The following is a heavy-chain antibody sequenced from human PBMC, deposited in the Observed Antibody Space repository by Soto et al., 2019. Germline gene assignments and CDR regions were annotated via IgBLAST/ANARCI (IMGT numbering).Heavy chain of an antibody. V-gene: IGHV5-51*03. CDR1: GYSFTNHW. Sequence: EMQLVQPGAEVKKPGESLKISCKGSGYSFTNHWIGWVRQMPGKGLEWMGIIYPYDSDTRYSPSFQGQVTISADKSIRPAYINWASLSPPAPALYYLAKPPGSSGSGTEFDTWGQGQWSPSLQ. J-gene: IGHJ3*02. CDR2: IYPYDSDT. CDR3: AKPPGSSGSGTEFDT. D-gene: IGHD6-25*01.